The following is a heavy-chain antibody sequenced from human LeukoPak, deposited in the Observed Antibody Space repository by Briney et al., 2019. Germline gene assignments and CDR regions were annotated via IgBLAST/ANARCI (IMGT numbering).Heavy chain of an antibody. CDR3: TRAPSVGTTTGWFDP. V-gene: IGHV3-30*14. Sequence: GGSLRLSCAPSGLTFSSYAMHWVRQAPGRGLEWVAVISYDGSNKYYADSVKGRFTITRDNSKNTVHLQMNSLRAEDAAVYYCTRAPSVGTTTGWFDPWGQGTLVTVSS. D-gene: IGHD1-26*01. J-gene: IGHJ5*02. CDR2: ISYDGSNK. CDR1: GLTFSSYA.